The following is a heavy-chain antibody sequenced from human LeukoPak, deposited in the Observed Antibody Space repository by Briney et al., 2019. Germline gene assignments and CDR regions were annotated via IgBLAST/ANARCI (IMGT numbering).Heavy chain of an antibody. D-gene: IGHD1-7*01. CDR1: GGSVSSSSSY. V-gene: IGHV4-39*01. Sequence: SETLSLTCSVSGGSVSSSSSYWAWIRQPPGKGLEWIGSVYYSGTTYYNTSLESRVTISEDTSRNRFSLMLSSVTAADTAVYYCVRQNSDYYYYYLDVWGEGTTVIVSS. CDR3: VRQNSDYYYYYLDV. CDR2: VYYSGTT. J-gene: IGHJ6*03.